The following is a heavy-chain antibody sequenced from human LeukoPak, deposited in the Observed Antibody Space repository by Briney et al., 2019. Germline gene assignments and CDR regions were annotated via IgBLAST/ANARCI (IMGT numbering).Heavy chain of an antibody. Sequence: GGSLRLSCAASGVPLRVYEMNWVCQAPGKGLEWVSYIAGSDTRTSYADSVKGRFTISRDNAKNSLFLQMNSLRAEDTALYYCTTLGYHLDSWGQGTLVTVSS. CDR1: GVPLRVYE. J-gene: IGHJ4*02. CDR2: IAGSDTRT. V-gene: IGHV3-48*03. CDR3: TTLGYHLDS. D-gene: IGHD3-22*01.